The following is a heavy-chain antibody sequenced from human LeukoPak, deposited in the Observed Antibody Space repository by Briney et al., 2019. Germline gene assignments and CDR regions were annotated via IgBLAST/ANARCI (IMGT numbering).Heavy chain of an antibody. D-gene: IGHD3-22*01. CDR3: AKWGGYYDTSGYYFDS. J-gene: IGHJ4*02. V-gene: IGHV3-7*01. CDR1: GFTFSSYW. CDR2: INQDGNEK. Sequence: GGSLRLSCAASGFTFSSYWMTWVRQPPGMGLEWVANINQDGNEKHYVDSVKGRFTISRDSAKSSLYLQMNSLRAEDTAVYYCAKWGGYYDTSGYYFDSWGQGTLVTVSS.